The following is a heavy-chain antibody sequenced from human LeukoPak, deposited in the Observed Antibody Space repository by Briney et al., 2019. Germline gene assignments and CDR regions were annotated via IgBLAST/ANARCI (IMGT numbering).Heavy chain of an antibody. V-gene: IGHV3-23*01. J-gene: IGHJ4*02. CDR3: SKAGPVVVVVAKFFDY. CDR1: GLTFRTYA. Sequence: GGSLRLSCAASGLTFRTYAMSWVRQAPGKGLEWVSSISDSGGYTFFADSVKGRFTLSRDNYKKTVGFEINSLRGGDPRGYYCSKAGPVVVVVAKFFDYGAQGPLVTVSS. D-gene: IGHD2-15*01. CDR2: ISDSGGYT.